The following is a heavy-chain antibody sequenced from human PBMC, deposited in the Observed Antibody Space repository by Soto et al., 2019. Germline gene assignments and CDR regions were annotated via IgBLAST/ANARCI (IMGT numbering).Heavy chain of an antibody. Sequence: GASVKVSCKASGYTFTSYAMHWVRQAPGQRLEWMGWINAGNGNTKYSQKFQGRVTITRDTSASTAYKELSSLRSEDTAVYYCARGGSLYWYFDLWGRGTLVTVS. CDR3: ARGGSLYWYFDL. CDR2: INAGNGNT. D-gene: IGHD1-26*01. J-gene: IGHJ2*01. V-gene: IGHV1-3*01. CDR1: GYTFTSYA.